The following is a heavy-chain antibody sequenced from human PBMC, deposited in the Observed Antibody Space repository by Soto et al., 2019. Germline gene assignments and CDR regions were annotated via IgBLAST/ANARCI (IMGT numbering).Heavy chain of an antibody. V-gene: IGHV3-33*01. CDR2: ISSDEKIK. Sequence: RWSLRLSCVSSVFIFINFGMHWVRQAPGKGLEWVAVISSDEKIKQYADSVRGRFAISRDNSKNTLYLQMTSLRAEDTAIYYCARGLRSVLDYWGQGTLVTISS. CDR1: VFIFINFG. D-gene: IGHD6-6*01. CDR3: ARGLRSVLDY. J-gene: IGHJ4*02.